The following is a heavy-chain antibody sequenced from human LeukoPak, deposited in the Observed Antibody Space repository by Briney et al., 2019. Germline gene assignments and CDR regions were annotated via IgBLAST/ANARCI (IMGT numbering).Heavy chain of an antibody. Sequence: GESLKISCTVSAYRSTSYWIGWGRQMPGKGLEWMGIIYPGDSDTTYSPSFQGQVTISADKSISTAYLQWSSLKASDSGMYYWARLDSSGHDTPIDYWGQGTLVTVSS. J-gene: IGHJ4*02. CDR1: AYRSTSYW. V-gene: IGHV5-51*01. CDR3: ARLDSSGHDTPIDY. D-gene: IGHD3-22*01. CDR2: IYPGDSDT.